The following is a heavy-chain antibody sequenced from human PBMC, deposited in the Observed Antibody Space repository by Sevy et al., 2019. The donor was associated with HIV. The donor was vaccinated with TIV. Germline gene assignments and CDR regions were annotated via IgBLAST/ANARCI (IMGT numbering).Heavy chain of an antibody. Sequence: SETLSLTCAVSGGSFSGYSWDWIRQPPGKGLEWIGEVIHSGSTNYNPSLKSRVTISVDTSKNQFSLKLNFVTAADTAVYYCARGGDGVVPSPIIGLGPWTKYWYFDLWGRGTLVTVSS. V-gene: IGHV4-34*01. CDR3: ARGGDGVVPSPIIGLGPWTKYWYFDL. CDR2: VIHSGST. D-gene: IGHD3-3*01. CDR1: GGSFSGYS. J-gene: IGHJ2*01.